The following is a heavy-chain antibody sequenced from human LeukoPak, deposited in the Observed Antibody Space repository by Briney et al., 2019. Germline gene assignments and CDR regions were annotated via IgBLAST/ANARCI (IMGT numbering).Heavy chain of an antibody. V-gene: IGHV3-48*01. CDR3: ARSIFGVVIGPYYFDY. Sequence: SGGSLRLSCAASGFTFSSYSMNWVRQAPGKGLEWVSYISSSSSTIYYADSVKGRFTISRDNAKNSLYLQMDSLRAEDTAVYYCARSIFGVVIGPYYFDYWGQGTLVTVSS. J-gene: IGHJ4*02. CDR2: ISSSSSTI. CDR1: GFTFSSYS. D-gene: IGHD3-3*01.